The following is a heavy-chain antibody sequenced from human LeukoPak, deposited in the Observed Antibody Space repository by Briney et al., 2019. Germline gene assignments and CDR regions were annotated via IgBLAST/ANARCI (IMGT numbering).Heavy chain of an antibody. V-gene: IGHV4-61*01. CDR1: GGSVSSGSYY. J-gene: IGHJ4*02. CDR2: IYYSGST. Sequence: SETLSLTCAVSGGSVSSGSYYWSWIRQPPGKGLEWIGYIYYSGSTNYNPSLKSRVTISVDTSKNQFSLKLSSVTAADTAVYHCAREAMYSYGNNFDYWGQGTLVTVSS. CDR3: AREAMYSYGNNFDY. D-gene: IGHD5-18*01.